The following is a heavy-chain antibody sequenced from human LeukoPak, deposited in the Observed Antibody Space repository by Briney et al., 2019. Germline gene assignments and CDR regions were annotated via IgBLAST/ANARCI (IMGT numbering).Heavy chain of an antibody. V-gene: IGHV3-48*04. D-gene: IGHD3-16*01. J-gene: IGHJ5*02. Sequence: GGSLRLSCAASGFTFSDYSMNWVRQAPGKGLECVSYISSSGGTISYADSVKGRFTISRDNAKNALYLQMNSLRAEDTANYYCARGGNWFDPWGQGTLVTVSS. CDR1: GFTFSDYS. CDR2: ISSSGGTI. CDR3: ARGGNWFDP.